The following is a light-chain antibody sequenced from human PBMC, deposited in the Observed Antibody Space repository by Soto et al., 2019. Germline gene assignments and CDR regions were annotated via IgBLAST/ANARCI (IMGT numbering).Light chain of an antibody. V-gene: IGLV2-14*01. J-gene: IGLJ1*01. CDR1: SSDVGGYNS. CDR2: DVS. Sequence: QSVLTQPASVSGSPGQSITISCTGTSSDVGGYNSVSWYQQHPGKAPKLMIYDVSNRPSGVSNRFSGSKSGNTASLTISGLQAEDEADYYCSSYTSRSTLVFGTGTKVTV. CDR3: SSYTSRSTLV.